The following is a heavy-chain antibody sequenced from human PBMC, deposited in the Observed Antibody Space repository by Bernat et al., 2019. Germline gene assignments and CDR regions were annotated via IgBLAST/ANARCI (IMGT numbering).Heavy chain of an antibody. D-gene: IGHD3-16*02. CDR2: INHSGST. CDR1: GGSFSGDY. CDR3: ARFLFVVGSYRYLPNLFYP. Sequence: QVQLQQWGAGLLKPSETLSLTCAVYGGSFSGDYWSWIRQPPGKGREWIGEINHSGSTNYNPSLKSRVTISVDTSTTPFSLMLSSVTAADTALYYCARFLFVVGSYRYLPNLFYPWGQGTLVALSS. V-gene: IGHV4-34*01. J-gene: IGHJ5*02.